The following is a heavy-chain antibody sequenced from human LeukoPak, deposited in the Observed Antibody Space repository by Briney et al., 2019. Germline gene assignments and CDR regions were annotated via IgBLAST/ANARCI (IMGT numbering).Heavy chain of an antibody. CDR3: ATGNYRDY. Sequence: VGSLRLSCAASGFTFSSYWMHWVRQAPGKGLVWVSRINTDASIINYADYVKGRFTISRDSAKNTLYLQMSSLRAEDTAVYYCATGNYRDYWGQGTLVTVSS. CDR1: GFTFSSYW. D-gene: IGHD1-7*01. J-gene: IGHJ4*02. V-gene: IGHV3-74*01. CDR2: INTDASII.